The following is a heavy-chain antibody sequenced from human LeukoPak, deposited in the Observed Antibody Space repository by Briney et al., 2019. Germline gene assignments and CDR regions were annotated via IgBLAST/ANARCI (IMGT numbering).Heavy chain of an antibody. Sequence: SGTLSLTCAVSGGSISISSSNWWSWVRQPPGKGLEWIGYFFYSGSTNYNPSLKSRVTISADTSKNQFSLRLSSVTAADTAVYYCARVKDLSGELGLSYYNGLDVWGQGTTVTVSS. D-gene: IGHD3-10*01. CDR1: GGSISISSSNW. J-gene: IGHJ6*02. V-gene: IGHV4-4*02. CDR2: FFYSGST. CDR3: ARVKDLSGELGLSYYNGLDV.